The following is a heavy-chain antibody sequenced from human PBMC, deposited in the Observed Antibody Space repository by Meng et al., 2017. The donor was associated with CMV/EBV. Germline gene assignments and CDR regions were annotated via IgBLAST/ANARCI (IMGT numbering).Heavy chain of an antibody. Sequence: GESLKISCAASGFTFSDYYMSWIRQAPGKGLEWVSYISSSGSTIYYADSVKGRFTISRDDAKNSLYLQMISLRAEDPAVYYCARALVRTSPPDYWGQGTLVTVSS. CDR3: ARALVRTSPPDY. V-gene: IGHV3-11*04. CDR2: ISSSGSTI. D-gene: IGHD6-6*01. J-gene: IGHJ4*02. CDR1: GFTFSDYY.